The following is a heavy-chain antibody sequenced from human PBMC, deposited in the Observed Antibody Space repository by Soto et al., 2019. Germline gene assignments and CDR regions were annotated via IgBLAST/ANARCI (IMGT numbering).Heavy chain of an antibody. J-gene: IGHJ5*02. V-gene: IGHV4-34*01. D-gene: IGHD3-10*01. CDR3: ARGNQYYYGSGSYYNNWFDP. CDR1: GGSFSGYY. Sequence: LYLTCAVYGGSFSGYYWSWIRQPPGKGLEWIGEINHSGSTNYNPSLKSRVTISVDTSKNQFSLKLSSVTAADTAVYYCARGNQYYYGSGSYYNNWFDPWGQGTLGIVS. CDR2: INHSGST.